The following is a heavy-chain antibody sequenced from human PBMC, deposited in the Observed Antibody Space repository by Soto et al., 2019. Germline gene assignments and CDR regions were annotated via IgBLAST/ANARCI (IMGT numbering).Heavy chain of an antibody. D-gene: IGHD2-2*01. CDR2: IYPGDSET. CDR3: ARLKGYCNSPTCIPEGLANWFDP. CDR1: AYKFSNYW. J-gene: IGHJ5*02. Sequence: GESLKISCKGSAYKFSNYWIGWVRQMPGKGLEWMGIIYPGDSETRYSPSFQGQITISADTSVNTAYLQWSSLRASDTAMYYCARLKGYCNSPTCIPEGLANWFDPWGQGTLVTVSS. V-gene: IGHV5-51*01.